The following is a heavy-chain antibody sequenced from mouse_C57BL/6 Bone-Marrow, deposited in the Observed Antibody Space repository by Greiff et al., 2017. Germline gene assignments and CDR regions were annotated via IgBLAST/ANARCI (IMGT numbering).Heavy chain of an antibody. CDR2: IDPENGDT. D-gene: IGHD1-1*01. J-gene: IGHJ2*01. V-gene: IGHV14-4*01. Sequence: EVQLQQSGAELVRPGASVKLSCTASGFNIKDDYMHWVKQRPEPGLEWIGWIDPENGDTEYASKFQGKATITADTSSNTAYLQLSSLTSEDTAVYYCTTRVYGSVYFYYWGQGTTLTVSS. CDR1: GFNIKDDY. CDR3: TTRVYGSVYFYY.